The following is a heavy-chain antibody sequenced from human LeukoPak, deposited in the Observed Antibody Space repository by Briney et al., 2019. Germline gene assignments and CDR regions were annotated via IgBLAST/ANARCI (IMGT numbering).Heavy chain of an antibody. Sequence: ASVKVSCKASGYTFTGYYMHWVRQAPGQGLEWMGRINPNSGGTNYAQKFQGRVTMTRDTSTSTAYMELSSLRSEDTAVYYCARAGSMVVKGPGYWGQGTLVTVSS. V-gene: IGHV1-2*06. D-gene: IGHD4-23*01. CDR2: INPNSGGT. CDR3: ARAGSMVVKGPGY. J-gene: IGHJ4*02. CDR1: GYTFTGYY.